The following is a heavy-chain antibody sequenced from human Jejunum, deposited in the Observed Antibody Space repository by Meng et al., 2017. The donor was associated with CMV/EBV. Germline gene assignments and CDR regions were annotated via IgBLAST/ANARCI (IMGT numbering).Heavy chain of an antibody. CDR1: GFKFSDYY. CDR2: IDTDGKT. V-gene: IGHV3-66*01. J-gene: IGHJ4*02. D-gene: IGHD3-3*01. CDR3: ADIGVGDQGF. Sequence: VQLVESGGGLVKPGGSLRLSCSASGFKFSDYYMDWIRQAPGKGLEWVSVIDTDGKTYYADSVKGRFAISRDNSKNTLYLQMSSLRVEDTAVYSCADIGVGDQGFWGQGTLVTVSS.